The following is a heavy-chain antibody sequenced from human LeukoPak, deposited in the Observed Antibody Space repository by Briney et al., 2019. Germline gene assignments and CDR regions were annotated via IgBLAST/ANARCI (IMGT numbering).Heavy chain of an antibody. CDR1: DDSISDYY. CDR2: IHNSGTS. J-gene: IGHJ6*03. V-gene: IGHV4-59*01. D-gene: IGHD6-6*01. CDR3: ARVQGSSSSDYYYYYYMDV. Sequence: SETLSLTCTVSDDSISDYYRGWIRQPPGKGLEWIGYIHNSGTSTYNLSLKSRVTISADTSKNQFSLKLNSMTTADTAVYYCARVQGSSSSDYYYYYYMDVWGKGTTVTVSS.